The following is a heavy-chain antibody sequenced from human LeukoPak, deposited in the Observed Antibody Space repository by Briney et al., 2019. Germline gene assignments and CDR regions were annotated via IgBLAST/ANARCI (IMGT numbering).Heavy chain of an antibody. CDR2: IWYDGSNK. CDR3: ARGGSMIVTGADAFDI. J-gene: IGHJ3*02. D-gene: IGHD3-22*01. V-gene: IGHV3-33*01. Sequence: GGSLRLSCAASGFTFSSYGMHWVRQAPGKGLEWVAVIWYDGSNKYYADSVKGRFTISRDNSKNTLYLQMKSLRAEDTVVYYCARGGSMIVTGADAFDIWGQGTMVTVSS. CDR1: GFTFSSYG.